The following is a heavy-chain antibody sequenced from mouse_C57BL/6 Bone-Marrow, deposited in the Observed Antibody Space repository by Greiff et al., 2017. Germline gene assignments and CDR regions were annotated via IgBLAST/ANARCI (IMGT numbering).Heavy chain of an antibody. CDR3: AAGLRRGAWFAY. V-gene: IGHV1-39*01. CDR2: INPNYGTT. CDR1: GYSFTDYN. Sequence: VQLKQSGPELVKPGASVKISCKASGYSFTDYNMNWVKQSNGQSLEWIGVINPNYGTTRYNQKFKGKATLTVDQSSSTAYMQLNSLTSEDSAVYYCAAGLRRGAWFAYWGQGTLVTVSA. J-gene: IGHJ3*01. D-gene: IGHD2-4*01.